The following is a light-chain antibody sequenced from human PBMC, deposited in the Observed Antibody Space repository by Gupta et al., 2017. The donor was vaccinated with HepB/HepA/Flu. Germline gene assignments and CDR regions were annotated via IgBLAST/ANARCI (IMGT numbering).Light chain of an antibody. J-gene: IGLJ3*02. V-gene: IGLV2-14*01. CDR1: RSDVGGYNY. CDR3: SSDTSSSTWV. Sequence: SALPQPASVSGSPVPSVTISCTVPRSDVGGYNYVCWYQQHPGKAPKLMIYDVSKRPSGVASRFSGSKAGNTASLTISGLKAEEEADYYYSSDTSSSTWVFGGGTKLTVL. CDR2: DVS.